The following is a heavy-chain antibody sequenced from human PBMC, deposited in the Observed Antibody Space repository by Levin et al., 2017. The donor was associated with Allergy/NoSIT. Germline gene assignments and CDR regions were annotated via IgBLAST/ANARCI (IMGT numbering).Heavy chain of an antibody. V-gene: IGHV3-23*01. CDR2: ISVSGSST. J-gene: IGHJ6*02. D-gene: IGHD2-21*02. CDR3: TRDGSGDFVDYSSNFGMGV. Sequence: GGSLRLSCGASGLTFSAYAMSWVRQAPGKGLEWVSSISVSGSSTYYADSVKGRFTISRDNSKNTLYLQMNNLRAEDPALYYCTRDGSGDFVDYSSNFGMGVWGHGTTVTVSS. CDR1: GLTFSAYA.